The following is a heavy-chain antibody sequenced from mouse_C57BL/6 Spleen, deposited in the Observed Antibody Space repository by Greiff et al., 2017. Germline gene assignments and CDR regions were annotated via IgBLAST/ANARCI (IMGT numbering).Heavy chain of an antibody. Sequence: QVQLKQSGAELARPGASVKLSCKASGYTFTSYGISWVKQRTGQGLEWIGEIYPRSGNTYYNEKFKGKATLTADKSSSPAYMELRSLTSEDSAVYFCARWYDYDGLYWYFDVWGTGTTVTVSS. CDR3: ARWYDYDGLYWYFDV. D-gene: IGHD2-4*01. V-gene: IGHV1-81*01. CDR2: IYPRSGNT. J-gene: IGHJ1*03. CDR1: GYTFTSYG.